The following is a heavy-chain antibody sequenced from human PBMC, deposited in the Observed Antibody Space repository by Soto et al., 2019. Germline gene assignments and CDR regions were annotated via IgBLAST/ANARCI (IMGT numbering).Heavy chain of an antibody. J-gene: IGHJ4*02. Sequence: QVQLQESGPGLVKPSQTLSLTCTVSGGSISSGGYYWSWIRQHPGKGLEWIGYIYYSGSTYYNPSLKSRVNISVDTSKNQFTLKMSSVTAADTAVYYCARVVAARGHLDYWGQGTLVTVSS. CDR1: GGSISSGGYY. D-gene: IGHD6-6*01. CDR2: IYYSGST. CDR3: ARVVAARGHLDY. V-gene: IGHV4-31*03.